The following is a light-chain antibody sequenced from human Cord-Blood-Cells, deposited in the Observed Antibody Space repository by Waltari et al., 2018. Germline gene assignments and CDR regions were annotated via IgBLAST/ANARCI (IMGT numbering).Light chain of an antibody. V-gene: IGLV3-21*03. CDR2: DDS. CDR3: QVWDSSSDHVV. CDR1: NIGSKS. Sequence: SYVLTQPPSVSVAPGKTARITCGGNNIGSKSVHWYQQKPGQAPGLVVYDDSDRPSGIPGRLAGANSGNTAALTISRVEAGDEADYYCQVWDSSSDHVVFGGGTKLTVL. J-gene: IGLJ2*01.